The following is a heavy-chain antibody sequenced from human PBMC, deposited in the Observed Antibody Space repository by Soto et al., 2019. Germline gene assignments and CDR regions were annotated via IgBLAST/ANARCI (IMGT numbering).Heavy chain of an antibody. J-gene: IGHJ6*02. Sequence: GGSLRLSCAASGFTFSSYSMNWVRQAPGKGLEWVSYISSSSTIYYADSVKGRFTISRDNAKNSLYLQMNSLRDEDTAVYYCARDNRNPYYDSSGYLPYYYYGMDVWGQGTTVTVSS. CDR2: ISSSSTI. CDR3: ARDNRNPYYDSSGYLPYYYYGMDV. CDR1: GFTFSSYS. D-gene: IGHD3-22*01. V-gene: IGHV3-48*02.